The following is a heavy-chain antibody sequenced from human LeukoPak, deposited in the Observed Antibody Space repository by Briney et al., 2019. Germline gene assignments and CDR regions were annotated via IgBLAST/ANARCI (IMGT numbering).Heavy chain of an antibody. D-gene: IGHD1-26*01. CDR3: ARDIQPWERGIDY. V-gene: IGHV6-1*01. Sequence: SQTLSLTCAVSGDSVSSNTAGWNWIRQSPSRGLEWLGRTYYRSKWYNDYAESVKSRITINPDTSKNHFSLQLNSVTPEDSAVYYCARDIQPWERGIDYWGQGSLVTVSS. J-gene: IGHJ4*02. CDR1: GDSVSSNTAG. CDR2: TYYRSKWYN.